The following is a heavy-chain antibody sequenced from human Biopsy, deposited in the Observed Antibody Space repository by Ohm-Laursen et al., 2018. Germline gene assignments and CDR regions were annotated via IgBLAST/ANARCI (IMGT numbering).Heavy chain of an antibody. Sequence: SETLSLTCSVSGGDINNYYWSWIRQPAGKGLEWIGRIYPGGSTNYSPSLKSRVTMSVDTSKKQLSLRLRSFTAADTAMYYCASVVLGPTNDAFDLWGQGTMVVVSS. V-gene: IGHV4-4*07. CDR1: GGDINNYY. J-gene: IGHJ3*01. CDR3: ASVVLGPTNDAFDL. D-gene: IGHD3-22*01. CDR2: IYPGGST.